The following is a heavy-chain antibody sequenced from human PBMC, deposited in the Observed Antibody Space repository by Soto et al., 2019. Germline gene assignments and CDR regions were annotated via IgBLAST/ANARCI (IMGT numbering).Heavy chain of an antibody. CDR2: IRQSGSEK. V-gene: IGHV3-7*03. CDR1: GFTFSSYW. CDR3: AKDPGYSSRPAFDY. Sequence: GGSLRLSCAASGFTFSSYWMSWVRQAPGKGLEWVANIRQSGSEKYYVDSVKGRFTISRDNSKNTLYLQMNSLRAEDTAVYYCAKDPGYSSRPAFDYWGQGTLVTVSS. J-gene: IGHJ4*02. D-gene: IGHD6-13*01.